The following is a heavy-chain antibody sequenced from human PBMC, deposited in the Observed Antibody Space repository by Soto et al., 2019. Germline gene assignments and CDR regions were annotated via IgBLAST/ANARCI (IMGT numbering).Heavy chain of an antibody. Sequence: SETLSLTCAVSGFFISSCNYWGWIRKPPGKGLEWIGSIYHGGNSYYNPSLKSRVTISVDISKNQFSLKLSSVTAADTAVYYCARARWYDAFDIWGQGTVVPVSS. CDR2: IYHGGNS. V-gene: IGHV4-38-2*01. D-gene: IGHD2-15*01. CDR3: ARARWYDAFDI. J-gene: IGHJ3*02. CDR1: GFFISSCNY.